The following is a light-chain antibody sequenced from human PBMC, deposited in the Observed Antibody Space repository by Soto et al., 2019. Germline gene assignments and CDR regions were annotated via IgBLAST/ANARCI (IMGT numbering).Light chain of an antibody. V-gene: IGKV3-20*01. J-gene: IGKJ1*01. CDR3: QYYGNSPLT. Sequence: EVVFTQSPSTLSSSPGETATLSCRASQYVGTRLAWYQHKPGQAPRLLIYYTSNRATGIPARFSGSGSGTDFTLTITRLEPEDFAVYYCQYYGNSPLTFGQGTKVDIK. CDR1: QYVGTR. CDR2: YTS.